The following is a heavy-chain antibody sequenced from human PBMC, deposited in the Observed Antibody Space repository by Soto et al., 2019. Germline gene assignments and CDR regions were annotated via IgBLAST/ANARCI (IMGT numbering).Heavy chain of an antibody. Sequence: GSLRLSCEASGFSFSTYSMHWVRQAPGKGLEWVSSIGRRSDIYYADSVRGRFTISRDNAKNSVSLQMNSLRDEDTAVYYCAREETAWPLAYGLDVWGQGTTVTVSS. V-gene: IGHV3-21*01. CDR3: AREETAWPLAYGLDV. D-gene: IGHD2-21*02. CDR2: IGRRSDI. J-gene: IGHJ6*02. CDR1: GFSFSTYS.